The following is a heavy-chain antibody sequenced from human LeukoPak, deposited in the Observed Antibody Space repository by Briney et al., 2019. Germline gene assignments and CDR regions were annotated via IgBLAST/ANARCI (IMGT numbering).Heavy chain of an antibody. CDR3: ARGTYDFWSGYSRQMYYFGY. CDR1: GGSFSGYY. CDR2: INHSGST. V-gene: IGHV4-34*01. Sequence: PSETLSLTCAVYGGSFSGYYWSWIRQPPGKGLEWIGEINHSGSTNYNPSLKSRVTISVDTSKNQFSLKLSSVTAADTAVYYCARGTYDFWSGYSRQMYYFGYWGQGTLVTVSS. J-gene: IGHJ4*02. D-gene: IGHD3-3*01.